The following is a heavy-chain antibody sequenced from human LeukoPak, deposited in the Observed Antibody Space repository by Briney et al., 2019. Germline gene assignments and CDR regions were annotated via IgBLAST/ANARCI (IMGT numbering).Heavy chain of an antibody. CDR1: GFTFSSYA. V-gene: IGHV3-23*01. CDR2: ISGSGGST. J-gene: IGHJ3*02. Sequence: GGSLRLSCAASGFTFSSYAMSWVRQAPGKVLEWVSAISGSGGSTYYADSVKGRFTISRDNSKNTLYLQMNSLRAEDTAVYSCAKGLNARPVAFDIWGQGTMVTVSS. CDR3: AKGLNARPVAFDI. D-gene: IGHD1-1*01.